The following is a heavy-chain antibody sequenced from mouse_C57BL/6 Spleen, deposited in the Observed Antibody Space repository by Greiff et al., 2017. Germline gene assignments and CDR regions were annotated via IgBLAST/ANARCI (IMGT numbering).Heavy chain of an antibody. Sequence: VQLVESDAELVKPGASVKISCKVSGFTFPDHTIHWMKQRPEQGLEWIGYIYPRDGSTKYNEKFKGKATLTADKSSSTAYMQLNSLTSEDSAVYFCARRDYYGSSYYYAMDYWGQGTSVTVSS. V-gene: IGHV1-78*01. CDR3: ARRDYYGSSYYYAMDY. CDR2: IYPRDGST. D-gene: IGHD1-1*01. CDR1: GFTFPDHT. J-gene: IGHJ4*01.